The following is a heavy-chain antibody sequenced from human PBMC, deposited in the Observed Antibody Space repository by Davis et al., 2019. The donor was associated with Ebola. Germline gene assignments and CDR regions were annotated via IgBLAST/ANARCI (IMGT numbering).Heavy chain of an antibody. Sequence: SVKVSCKAVGDTLSSYAMTWVRQAPGQGLEWMGGIIPVFRTASYAQKFQGRVTITADESTRTAYMELTGLRSEDTAVYYCAHLGPQRYCSGGGCHGYLDYWGQGTLVTVAS. J-gene: IGHJ4*02. CDR3: AHLGPQRYCSGGGCHGYLDY. V-gene: IGHV1-69*13. CDR2: IIPVFRTA. CDR1: GDTLSSYA. D-gene: IGHD2-15*01.